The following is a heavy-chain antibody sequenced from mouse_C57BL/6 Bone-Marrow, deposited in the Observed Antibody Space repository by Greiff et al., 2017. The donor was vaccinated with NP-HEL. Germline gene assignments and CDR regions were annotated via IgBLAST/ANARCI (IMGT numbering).Heavy chain of an antibody. Sequence: QVQLQQPGAELVKPGASVKLSCKASGYTFTSYWMHWVQQRPGQGLEWIGMIHPNSGSTNYNEKFKSKATLTVDKSSSTPYMQLSSLTSEDSAVYYCARFQYYLLLRRRWFAYWGQGTLVTVSA. D-gene: IGHD1-1*01. CDR2: IHPNSGST. V-gene: IGHV1-64*01. CDR1: GYTFTSYW. J-gene: IGHJ3*01. CDR3: ARFQYYLLLRRRWFAY.